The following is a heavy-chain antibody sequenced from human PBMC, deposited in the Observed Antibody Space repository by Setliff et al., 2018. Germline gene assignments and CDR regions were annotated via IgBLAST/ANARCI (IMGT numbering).Heavy chain of an antibody. CDR1: GSAISSGHY. D-gene: IGHD4-17*01. V-gene: IGHV4-38-2*02. CDR3: VRDAGDGYGVDAYAGGGFDF. CDR2: FRPSAKT. Sequence: SETLSLTCAVSGSAISSGHYWGWIRQPPGKGLEWIGSFRPSAKTYYNPSLNSRVTVSVDTSKKQFSLKVTSVTAADTAVYYCVRDAGDGYGVDAYAGGGFDFWGQGTMVTVSS. J-gene: IGHJ3*01.